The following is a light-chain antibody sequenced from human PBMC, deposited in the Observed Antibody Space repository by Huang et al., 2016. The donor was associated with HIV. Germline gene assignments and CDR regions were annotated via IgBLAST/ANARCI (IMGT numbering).Light chain of an antibody. CDR2: GAS. J-gene: IGKJ2*01. CDR3: QQYNNWLPYT. V-gene: IGKV3-15*01. CDR1: QSIGND. Sequence: EILMTQSPATLSVSPGERATLACRASQSIGNDLAWYQQKPGQAPRLLIYGASTRATAIPARFSGRGSATEFTLTINSLQSEDFAVYYCQQYNNWLPYTFGQGTKLEIK.